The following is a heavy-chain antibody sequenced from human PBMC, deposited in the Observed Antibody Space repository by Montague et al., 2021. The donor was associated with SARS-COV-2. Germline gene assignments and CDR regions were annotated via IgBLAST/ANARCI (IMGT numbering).Heavy chain of an antibody. CDR2: IYHSGST. CDR1: GGSISSSHW. J-gene: IGHJ4*02. D-gene: IGHD6-19*01. V-gene: IGHV4-4*02. Sequence: SETLSLTCGVSGGSISSSHWWNWVRQPPGKGLEWIGEIYHSGSTNYNPSLKNRVIILIDKSKNQFSLKLSSVTAADTAVYYCATGPPSGLSVAGFDYWGQGTLVTVSS. CDR3: ATGPPSGLSVAGFDY.